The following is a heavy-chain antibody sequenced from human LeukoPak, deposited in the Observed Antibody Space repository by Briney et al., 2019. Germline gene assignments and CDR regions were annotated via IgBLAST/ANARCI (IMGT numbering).Heavy chain of an antibody. Sequence: GGSLRLSCAASGFTFSSYEMNWVRQAPGKGLEWVSYISSSGSTIYYADSVKGRFTISRDNAKNSLYLQMNSLRAEDTAVHYCARDLPGGSYYYYYGMDVWGQGTTVTVSS. D-gene: IGHD1-26*01. J-gene: IGHJ6*02. CDR2: ISSSGSTI. V-gene: IGHV3-48*03. CDR1: GFTFSSYE. CDR3: ARDLPGGSYYYYYGMDV.